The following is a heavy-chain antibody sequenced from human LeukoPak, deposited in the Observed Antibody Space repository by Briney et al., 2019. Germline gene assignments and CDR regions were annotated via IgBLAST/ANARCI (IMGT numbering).Heavy chain of an antibody. J-gene: IGHJ4*02. V-gene: IGHV3-74*01. CDR3: ARSHYYDSRDYYLYN. CDR1: GFTFSTYW. D-gene: IGHD3-22*01. CDR2: INSDGSAT. Sequence: QSGGSLRLSCAASGFTFSTYWMHWVRQAPGKGLVWVLRINSDGSATSYADSVKGRFTISRDNAKNTLYLQMNSLRAEDTAVYYCARSHYYDSRDYYLYNWGQGTLVTVSS.